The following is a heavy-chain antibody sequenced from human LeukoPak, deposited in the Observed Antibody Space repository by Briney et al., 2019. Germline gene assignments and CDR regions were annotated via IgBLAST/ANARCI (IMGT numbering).Heavy chain of an antibody. CDR3: VRHLATSGSYPLDY. CDR1: GFTFTDYA. V-gene: IGHV3-23*01. D-gene: IGHD2-15*01. CDR2: ISGIANAI. Sequence: GGSLRLSCAAPGFTFTDYAMSWVRQAPGTGLEWVSAISGIANAIFYASSVKGRFTISRDNSKNTLSLQMSSLRAEDTAVYYCVRHLATSGSYPLDYWGQGTLVTVSS. J-gene: IGHJ4*02.